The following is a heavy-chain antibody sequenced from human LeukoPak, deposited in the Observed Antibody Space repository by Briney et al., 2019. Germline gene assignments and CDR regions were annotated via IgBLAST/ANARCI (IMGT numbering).Heavy chain of an antibody. Sequence: GGSLRLSFAASGFTFSSSWMTWVRQAPGKGLEWVANIKEDGSGKYYVDSVKGRFTISRDNAKNSLYLQMNSLRAEDTAVYYCARDQRPSPAAADYWGQGTLVTVSS. V-gene: IGHV3-7*01. CDR2: IKEDGSGK. CDR3: ARDQRPSPAAADY. CDR1: GFTFSSSW. J-gene: IGHJ4*02. D-gene: IGHD2-15*01.